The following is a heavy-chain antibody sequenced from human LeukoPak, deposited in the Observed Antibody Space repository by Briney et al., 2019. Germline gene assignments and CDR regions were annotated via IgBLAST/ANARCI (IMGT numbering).Heavy chain of an antibody. CDR2: ISSGSTYI. J-gene: IGHJ4*02. V-gene: IGHV3-21*01. CDR1: GFTFSSYS. CDR3: ARGYSYGASGFDY. Sequence: GGSLRLSCAASGFTFSSYSMNWVRQAPGKGLEWVSSISSGSTYIYYADSVKGRFTISRDNAKNSLYLQMNSLRAEDTAVYYCARGYSYGASGFDYWGQGTLVTVSS. D-gene: IGHD5-18*01.